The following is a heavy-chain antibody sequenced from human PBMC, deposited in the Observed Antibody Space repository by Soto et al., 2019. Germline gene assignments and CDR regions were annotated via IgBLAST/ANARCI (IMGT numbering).Heavy chain of an antibody. V-gene: IGHV3-30*03. CDR2: VTFDGSRT. J-gene: IGHJ4*01. D-gene: IGHD2-8*02. Sequence: GGSLRLSCAVSGFNFNNYAMYWVRQAPGKGLEWVAVVTFDGSRTYYADSVKGRFTTTRDSSNNTLSLQMNSLTKEDTADYYFAYSGGGGVHYCVLDDWGQGTMVTVSS. CDR3: AYSGGGGVHYCVLDD. CDR1: GFNFNNYA.